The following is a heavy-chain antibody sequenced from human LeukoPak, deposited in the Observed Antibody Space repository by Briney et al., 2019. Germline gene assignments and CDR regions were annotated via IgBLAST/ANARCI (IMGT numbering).Heavy chain of an antibody. Sequence: ASVTVSCKASGYTFTGYYMHWVRQAPGQGLEWMGWINPNSGGTNYAQKFQGRVTMTRDTSISTAYMELSRLRSDDTAVYYCARNYCSGGSCYHTPFGYWGQGTLVTVSS. J-gene: IGHJ4*02. V-gene: IGHV1-2*02. CDR2: INPNSGGT. CDR3: ARNYCSGGSCYHTPFGY. CDR1: GYTFTGYY. D-gene: IGHD2-15*01.